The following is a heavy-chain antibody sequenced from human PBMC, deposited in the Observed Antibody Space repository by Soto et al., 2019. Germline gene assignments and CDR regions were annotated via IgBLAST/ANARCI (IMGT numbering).Heavy chain of an antibody. Sequence: EEQLVESGGGLVKPGGSLRLSCAASGFTFSKDWMNWVRQAPGKGLEWVGRIKEKSEGENTDYAAFVKGSFTISRDDPKMTLYLHMSRHDTEDTAVYYCTTVRIIRFPSSYWGQGTLVTDSS. CDR3: TTVRIIRFPSSY. J-gene: IGHJ4*02. CDR2: IKEKSEGENT. D-gene: IGHD3-3*01. V-gene: IGHV3-15*07. CDR1: GFTFSKDW.